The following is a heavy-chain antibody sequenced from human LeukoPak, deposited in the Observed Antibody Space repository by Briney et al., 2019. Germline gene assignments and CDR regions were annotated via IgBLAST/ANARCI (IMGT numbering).Heavy chain of an antibody. CDR1: GFTFSSYE. CDR2: ISYDGSNK. J-gene: IGHJ4*02. V-gene: IGHV3-30-3*01. D-gene: IGHD6-19*01. CDR3: ARSIQWLVAY. Sequence: GGSLRLSCAASGFTFSSYEMNWVRQAPGKGLEWVAVISYDGSNKYYADSVKGRFTISRDNSKNTLYLQMNSLRAEDTAVYYCARSIQWLVAYWGQGTLVTVSS.